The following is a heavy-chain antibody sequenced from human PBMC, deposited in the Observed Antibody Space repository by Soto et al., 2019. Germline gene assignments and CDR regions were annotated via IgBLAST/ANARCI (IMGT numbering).Heavy chain of an antibody. Sequence: QVQLVQSGAEVKKPGASVKVSCKASGYTFTSYGISWVRQAPGQGLEWMGWISAYNGNTNYAQKLQGRVTMTTDTSTRTAYMQLRRLTSDDTAEYYCARDPLLWFGELLSGYFDYWGQGTLVTVSS. CDR3: ARDPLLWFGELLSGYFDY. V-gene: IGHV1-18*01. CDR2: ISAYNGNT. D-gene: IGHD3-10*01. J-gene: IGHJ4*02. CDR1: GYTFTSYG.